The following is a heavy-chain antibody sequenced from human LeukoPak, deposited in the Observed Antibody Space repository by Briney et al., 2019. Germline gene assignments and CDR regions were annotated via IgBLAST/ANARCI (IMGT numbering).Heavy chain of an antibody. CDR2: IYYSGST. D-gene: IGHD1-7*01. CDR3: ARDQVGELRPLAFDI. V-gene: IGHV4-31*03. CDR1: GGSISSGGYY. J-gene: IGHJ3*02. Sequence: PSQTLSLTCTVSGGSISSGGYYWSWIRQHPGKGLEWIGYIYYSGSTYYNPSLRSRVTISVDTSKNQFSLKLSSVTAADTAVYYCARDQVGELRPLAFDIWGQGTMVTVSS.